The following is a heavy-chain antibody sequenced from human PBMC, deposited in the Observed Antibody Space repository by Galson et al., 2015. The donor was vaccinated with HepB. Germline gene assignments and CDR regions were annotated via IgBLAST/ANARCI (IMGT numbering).Heavy chain of an antibody. D-gene: IGHD4-23*01. CDR3: AKDRGNGGPYYYYYGMDV. CDR2: IRYDGSNK. CDR1: GFTFSSYG. J-gene: IGHJ6*02. V-gene: IGHV3-30*02. Sequence: SLRLSCAASGFTFSSYGMHWVRQAPGKGLEWVAFIRYDGSNKYYADSVKGRFTISRDNSKNTLYLQMNSLRAEDTAVYYCAKDRGNGGPYYYYYGMDVWGQGTTVTVSS.